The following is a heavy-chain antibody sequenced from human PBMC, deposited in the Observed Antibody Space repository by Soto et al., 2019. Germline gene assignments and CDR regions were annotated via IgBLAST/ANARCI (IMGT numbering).Heavy chain of an antibody. CDR1: GFTFGDYA. CDR2: IRSKAYGGTT. D-gene: IGHD6-13*01. V-gene: IGHV3-49*03. Sequence: GGSLRLSCTASGFTFGDYAMSWFRQAPGKGLEWVGFIRSKAYGGTTEYAASVKGRFTISRDDSKSIAYLQMNSLKTEDTAVYYCTRAPPLELVHGYYYYGMDVWGQGTTVTVSS. CDR3: TRAPPLELVHGYYYYGMDV. J-gene: IGHJ6*02.